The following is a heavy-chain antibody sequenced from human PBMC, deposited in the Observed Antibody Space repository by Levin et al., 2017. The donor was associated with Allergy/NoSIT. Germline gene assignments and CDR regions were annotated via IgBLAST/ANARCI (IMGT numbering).Heavy chain of an antibody. J-gene: IGHJ6*01. CDR3: ARIQLQGSNAMDV. D-gene: IGHD1-1*01. CDR1: GYTFTAYY. Sequence: ASVKVSCKTSGYTFTAYYIHWVRQAPGQGLEWMGWINSNTGDTDCAQKFQGRVSMTRDTSITTINMELSSLRSDDTAVYYCARIQLQGSNAMDVWGQGTTVTVSS. CDR2: INSNTGDT. V-gene: IGHV1-2*02.